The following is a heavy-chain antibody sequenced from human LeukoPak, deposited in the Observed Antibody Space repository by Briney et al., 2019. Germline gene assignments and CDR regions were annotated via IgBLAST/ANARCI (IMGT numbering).Heavy chain of an antibody. CDR2: ISSSSSYI. Sequence: GGSLRLSCAASGFTFSSYSMNWVRQAPGKGLEGVSSISSSSSYIYYADSVKGRFTISRDNAKNSLYLQMNSLRAEDTAVYYCARDPNYGSSTSCPADYWGQGTLVTVSS. D-gene: IGHD2-2*01. V-gene: IGHV3-21*01. CDR1: GFTFSSYS. J-gene: IGHJ4*02. CDR3: ARDPNYGSSTSCPADY.